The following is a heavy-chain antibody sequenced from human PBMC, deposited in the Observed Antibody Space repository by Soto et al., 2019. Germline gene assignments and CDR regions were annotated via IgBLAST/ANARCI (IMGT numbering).Heavy chain of an antibody. CDR3: ARGIGSGWPGSFDI. Sequence: EVQLVESGGGLIQPGGSLRLSCAASGFTVSNNYMSWVRQAPGKGLEWVSVLYTSGTSYYAESVKGRFAISRDNSKNTLFLQMNSLRAEDTALYYWARGIGSGWPGSFDIWGQGTMVTVSS. CDR1: GFTVSNNY. V-gene: IGHV3-53*01. J-gene: IGHJ3*02. D-gene: IGHD6-19*01. CDR2: LYTSGTS.